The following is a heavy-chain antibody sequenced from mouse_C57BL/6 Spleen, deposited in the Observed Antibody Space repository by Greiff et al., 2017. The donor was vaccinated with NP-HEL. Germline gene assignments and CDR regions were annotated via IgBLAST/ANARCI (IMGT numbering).Heavy chain of an antibody. D-gene: IGHD1-1*01. J-gene: IGHJ3*01. CDR3: ARTSYYGSSYSAWFAY. CDR1: GFTFSDYG. CDR2: ISSGSSTI. Sequence: EVQGVESGGGLVKPGGSLKLSCAASGFTFSDYGMHWVRQAPEKGLEWVAYISSGSSTIYYADTVKGRFTISRDNAKNTLFLQMTSLRSEDTAMYYCARTSYYGSSYSAWFAYWGQGTLVTVSA. V-gene: IGHV5-17*01.